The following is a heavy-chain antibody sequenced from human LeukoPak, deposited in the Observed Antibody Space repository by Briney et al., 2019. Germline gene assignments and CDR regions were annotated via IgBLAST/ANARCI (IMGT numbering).Heavy chain of an antibody. CDR3: ARDRDLDY. J-gene: IGHJ4*02. CDR2: IYYSGST. V-gene: IGHV4-61*01. CDR1: GGSISTNSYY. Sequence: SETLSLTCTVSGGSISTNSYYWSWIRQPPGKGLEWIGYIYYSGSTNYNPSLKSRVTISVDTSKNQFSLKLSSVTAADTAVYYCARDRDLDYWGQGTLVTVSS.